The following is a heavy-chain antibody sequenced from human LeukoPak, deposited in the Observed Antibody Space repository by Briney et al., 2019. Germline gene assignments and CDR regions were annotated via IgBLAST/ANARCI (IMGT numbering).Heavy chain of an antibody. CDR2: ISGFNT. CDR1: GFAFSNYA. D-gene: IGHD2-8*01. CDR3: AKDVCTSPRCLLYFDS. V-gene: IGHV3-23*01. Sequence: GGSLRLSCTTSGFAFSNYAMNWVRQAPGKGPEWVSGISGFNTYYADSVKDRFTIFRDNSKNVLYLQMDRLRAEDTAVYSCAKDVCTSPRCLLYFDSWGQGTLVTVSS. J-gene: IGHJ4*02.